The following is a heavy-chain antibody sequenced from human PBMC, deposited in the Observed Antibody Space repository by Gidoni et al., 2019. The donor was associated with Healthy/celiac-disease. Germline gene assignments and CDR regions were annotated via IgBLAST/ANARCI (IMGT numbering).Heavy chain of an antibody. Sequence: EVQLLESGGGLVQPGGSRRLSCAASGFTFSSYAMSWVRKAPGKGLEWVSAISGSGGITYYADSVKGRFTISRDNSKNTLYLQMNSLRVEDTAVYYCAKDLFGAFDIWGQVTMVTVSS. CDR3: AKDLFGAFDI. CDR1: GFTFSSYA. V-gene: IGHV3-23*01. CDR2: ISGSGGIT. D-gene: IGHD3-10*01. J-gene: IGHJ3*02.